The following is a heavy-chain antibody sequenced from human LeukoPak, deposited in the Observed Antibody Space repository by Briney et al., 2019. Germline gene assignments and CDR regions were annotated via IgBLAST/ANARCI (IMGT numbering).Heavy chain of an antibody. Sequence: GGSLRLSCAASGFTFSSYSMNWVRQAPGKGLEWASYTSSTSSIIYYADSVKGRFTISRDNAKNLLYLQMNSLRAEDTAVYYCARVGSSWLDAFDIWGQGTMVTVSS. J-gene: IGHJ3*02. CDR2: TSSTSSII. CDR3: ARVGSSWLDAFDI. CDR1: GFTFSSYS. V-gene: IGHV3-48*04. D-gene: IGHD6-13*01.